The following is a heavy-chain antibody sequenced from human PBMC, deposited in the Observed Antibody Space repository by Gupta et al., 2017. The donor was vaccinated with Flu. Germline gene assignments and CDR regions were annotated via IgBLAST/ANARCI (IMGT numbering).Heavy chain of an antibody. CDR1: GFTFSSYS. CDR2: ISSSSSYI. J-gene: IGHJ6*02. CDR3: ARDILDYYGMDV. Sequence: EVQLVESGGGLVKPGGPLTLSCAASGFTFSSYSMNWVRQSPGKGLEWVSYISSSSSYIYYADAVKGRFTISRDNAKNSMYLQMNSLRAEDTAVYYCARDILDYYGMDVWGQCSTVTVSS. V-gene: IGHV3-21*01. D-gene: IGHD2-15*01.